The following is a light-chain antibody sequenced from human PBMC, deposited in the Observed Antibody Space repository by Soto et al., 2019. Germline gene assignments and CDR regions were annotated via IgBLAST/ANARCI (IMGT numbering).Light chain of an antibody. CDR3: QQANSFPIT. V-gene: IGKV1-5*03. J-gene: IGKJ5*01. Sequence: DIQMTQSPSTLSASVGDRVTITCRASQSISVWLAWYQQKAGKAPNLLIYKASRLESGVPSRFSGSGSGTDFTLTISSLQPEDCAIYFCQQANSFPITFGQGTRLEIK. CDR1: QSISVW. CDR2: KAS.